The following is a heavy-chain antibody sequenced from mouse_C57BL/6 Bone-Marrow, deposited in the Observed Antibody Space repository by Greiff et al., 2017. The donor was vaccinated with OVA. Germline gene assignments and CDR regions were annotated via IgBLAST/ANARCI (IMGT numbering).Heavy chain of an antibody. D-gene: IGHD1-1*02. CDR2: IYPRDGST. Sequence: QVQLKESGPELVKPGASVKLSCKASGYTFTSYDINWVKQRPGQGLEWIGWIYPRDGSTKYNEKFKGKATLTVDTSSSTAYMELHSLTSEDSAVYFCARGGGRYAMDYWGQGTSVTVSS. CDR1: GYTFTSYD. J-gene: IGHJ4*01. CDR3: ARGGGRYAMDY. V-gene: IGHV1-85*01.